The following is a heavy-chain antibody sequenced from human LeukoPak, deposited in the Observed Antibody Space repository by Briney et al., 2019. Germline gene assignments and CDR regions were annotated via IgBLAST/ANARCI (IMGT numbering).Heavy chain of an antibody. Sequence: SETLSLTCTVSGYSISSGYYWGWIRQPPGKGLEWIGSIYHSGSTYYNPSLKSRVAISVDTSKNQFSLKLSSVTAADTAVYYCARLTVVVSYYYMDVWGKGTTVTVSS. V-gene: IGHV4-38-2*02. D-gene: IGHD4-23*01. CDR2: IYHSGST. CDR1: GYSISSGYY. CDR3: ARLTVVVSYYYMDV. J-gene: IGHJ6*03.